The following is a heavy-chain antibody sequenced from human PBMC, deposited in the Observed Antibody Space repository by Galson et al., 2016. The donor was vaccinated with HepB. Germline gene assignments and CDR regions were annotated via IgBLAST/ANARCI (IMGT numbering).Heavy chain of an antibody. CDR3: VRDYSYMPDY. CDR1: GYTFTSSG. Sequence: SVKVSCKASGYTFTSSGISWVRQAPGQGLEWMGWISGYNGHIQYAQKFQDRVTVTADTSTSSAYMELRRLNSDDTPIYYCVRDYSYMPDYWGQGTLVTVSS. D-gene: IGHD2-15*01. J-gene: IGHJ4*02. V-gene: IGHV1-18*01. CDR2: ISGYNGHI.